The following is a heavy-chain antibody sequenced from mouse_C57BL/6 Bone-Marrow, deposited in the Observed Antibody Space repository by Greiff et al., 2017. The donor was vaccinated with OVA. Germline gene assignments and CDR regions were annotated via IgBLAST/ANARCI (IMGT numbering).Heavy chain of an antibody. CDR1: GYTFTSYW. J-gene: IGHJ4*01. Sequence: QVQLQQPGAELVKPGASVTMSCKASGYTFTSYWITWLKQRPGQGLEWIGDIYPGSGSTNYNEKFKSKATLTVDTSSSTAYMQLSSLTSEDSAVYYCARYRFRAMDYWGQGTSVTVSA. CDR3: ARYRFRAMDY. V-gene: IGHV1-55*01. CDR2: IYPGSGST.